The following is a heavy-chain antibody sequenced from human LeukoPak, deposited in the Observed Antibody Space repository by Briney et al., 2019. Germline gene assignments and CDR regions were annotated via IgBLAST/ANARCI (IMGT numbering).Heavy chain of an antibody. CDR1: GFTSSYYV. D-gene: IGHD6-13*01. V-gene: IGHV3-33*01. CDR2: IWYDGSNT. J-gene: IGHJ4*02. CDR3: GRDYTTTWSPAY. Sequence: PGRSLRLSCAASGFTSSYYVMHWVRRAPGKGLEWVAVIWYDGSNTYYAGSVQGRFTISRDNSKNTLYLQMSSLRAEDTAVYYCGRDYTTTWSPAYWGQGTLVTVSS.